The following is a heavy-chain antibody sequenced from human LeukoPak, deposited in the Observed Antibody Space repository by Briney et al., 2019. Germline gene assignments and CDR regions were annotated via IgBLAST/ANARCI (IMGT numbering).Heavy chain of an antibody. J-gene: IGHJ4*02. CDR2: ISSSSSTI. CDR3: ARDFRSRWGFDYFDY. Sequence: GGSLRLSCAASGFTFSSYSMNWVRQAPGKGLEWVSYISSSSSTIYYADSVKGRFTISRDNAKNSLYLQMNSLRDEDTAVYYCARDFRSRWGFDYFDYWGQGTLVTVSS. D-gene: IGHD1-26*01. CDR1: GFTFSSYS. V-gene: IGHV3-48*02.